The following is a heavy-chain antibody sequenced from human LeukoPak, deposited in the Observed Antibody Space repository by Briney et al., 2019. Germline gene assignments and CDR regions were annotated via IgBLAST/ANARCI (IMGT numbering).Heavy chain of an antibody. CDR2: ISGSGGRT. CDR3: AKSYGIAAAGLFDY. CDR1: GFSFSSYA. V-gene: IGHV3-23*01. D-gene: IGHD6-13*01. J-gene: IGHJ4*02. Sequence: GSLRLSCAASGFSFSSYAMSWVRQAPGKGLEWVSGISGSGGRTYYADSVKGRFTISRDNSKNTLYLQMNSLRAEDTALYYCAKSYGIAAAGLFDYWGQGTLVTVSS.